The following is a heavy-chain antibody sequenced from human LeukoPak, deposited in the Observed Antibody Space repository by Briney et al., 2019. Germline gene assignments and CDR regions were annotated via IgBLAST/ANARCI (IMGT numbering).Heavy chain of an antibody. J-gene: IGHJ6*03. CDR3: ARYSSGWFYYYYMDV. V-gene: IGHV3-7*01. CDR1: GFIFSSYW. D-gene: IGHD6-19*01. Sequence: GGSLRLSCAASGFIFSSYWMSWVRQAPGKGLEWVANIKQDGSEKYYVDSVKGRFTISRDNAKNSLYLQMNSLRAEDTAVYCCARYSSGWFYYYYMDVWGKGTTVTVSS. CDR2: IKQDGSEK.